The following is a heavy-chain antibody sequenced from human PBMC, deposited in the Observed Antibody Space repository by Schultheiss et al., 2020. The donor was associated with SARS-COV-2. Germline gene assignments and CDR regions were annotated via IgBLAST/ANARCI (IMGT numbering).Heavy chain of an antibody. CDR3: ARKVTMVRGVIITFSNWFDP. J-gene: IGHJ5*02. CDR1: GGSISSSSYY. CDR2: IYYSGST. V-gene: IGHV4-39*01. Sequence: SETLSLTCTVSGGSISSSSYYWGWIRQPPGKGLEWIGSIYYSGSTYYNPPLKSRVTISIDTSKNQFSLNLSSVTAADTPVYYCARKVTMVRGVIITFSNWFDPWGQGTLVTVSS. D-gene: IGHD3-10*01.